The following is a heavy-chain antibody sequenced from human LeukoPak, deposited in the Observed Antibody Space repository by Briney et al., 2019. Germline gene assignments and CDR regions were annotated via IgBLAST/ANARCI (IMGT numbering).Heavy chain of an antibody. J-gene: IGHJ4*02. CDR1: GYSINSAYY. CDR2: VYHSGST. Sequence: ASETLSLTCAVSGYSINSAYYWGWIRQPPGKGLEWVGSVYHSGSTYYNPSLKSRVTISVDTSKNQFSLKLSSVTAADTAVYYCAKEWELRLWGQGTPVTVSS. D-gene: IGHD1-26*01. CDR3: AKEWELRL. V-gene: IGHV4-38-2*02.